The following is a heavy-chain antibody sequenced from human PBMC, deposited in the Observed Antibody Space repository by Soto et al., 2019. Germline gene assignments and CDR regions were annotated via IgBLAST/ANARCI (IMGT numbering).Heavy chain of an antibody. J-gene: IGHJ3*02. CDR3: ARDKLAYAFWSGYYSLGPDAFDI. V-gene: IGHV1-18*01. Sequence: ASVKVSCKASGYTFTSYGISWARQAPGQGLEWMGWISAYNGNTNYAQKLQGRVTMTTDTSTSTAYMELRGLRSDDTAVYYCARDKLAYAFWSGYYSLGPDAFDIWGQGTMVTVSS. D-gene: IGHD3-3*01. CDR1: GYTFTSYG. CDR2: ISAYNGNT.